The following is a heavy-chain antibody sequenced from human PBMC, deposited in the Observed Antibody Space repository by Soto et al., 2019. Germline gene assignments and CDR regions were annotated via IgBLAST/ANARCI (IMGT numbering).Heavy chain of an antibody. D-gene: IGHD3-22*01. Sequence: GEYLKISCKASGYSFTNYWIGWVRQMPGKGLEWVGIIYPGDSDTRYSPSFQGQVTISADKSISTSYLQWSSLKASDTAMYYCARQKDSSGYYPTLDYWGQGTLVTVSS. CDR2: IYPGDSDT. CDR1: GYSFTNYW. CDR3: ARQKDSSGYYPTLDY. J-gene: IGHJ4*02. V-gene: IGHV5-51*01.